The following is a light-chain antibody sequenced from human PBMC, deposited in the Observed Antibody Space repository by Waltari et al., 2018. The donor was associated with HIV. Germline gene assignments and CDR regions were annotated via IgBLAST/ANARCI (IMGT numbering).Light chain of an antibody. CDR1: SSNIGNNF. Sequence: QSVLTQPPSVSAAPRQKVTISCPGTSSNIGNNFISWYQQLPGTAPKLLIYDNNKRPSGIPDRFSGSKSCTSATLGITGLQTGDEADYFCATWDRSLSRVIFGGGTRLTVL. CDR3: ATWDRSLSRVI. CDR2: DNN. J-gene: IGLJ2*01. V-gene: IGLV1-51*01.